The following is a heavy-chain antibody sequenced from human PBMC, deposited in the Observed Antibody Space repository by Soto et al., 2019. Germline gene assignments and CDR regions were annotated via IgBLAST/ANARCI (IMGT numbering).Heavy chain of an antibody. CDR3: ARYTKGYGGYDYGLDP. V-gene: IGHV4-30-4*01. CDR2: IFSSGST. CDR1: GGSIGSGDYY. Sequence: NPSETLSLTXTVSGGSIGSGDYYWTWIRQPPGRGLEWTGYIFSSGSTFYNPSLKSRLIISLDRSKNQFSLKLTSVTAADTAVYYCARYTKGYGGYDYGLDPWGQGTLVTVSS. J-gene: IGHJ5*02. D-gene: IGHD5-12*01.